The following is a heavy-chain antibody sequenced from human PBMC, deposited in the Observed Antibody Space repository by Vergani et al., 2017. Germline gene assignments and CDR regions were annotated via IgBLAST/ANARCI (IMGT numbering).Heavy chain of an antibody. CDR1: GFIFSSYG. Sequence: QVQLVESGGGVVQPGRSLRLSCAASGFIFSSYGMHWVRQAPGKGLEWVAVIWYDGSNKYYADSVKGRFTISRDNSKNTLYLQMNSLRAEDTAVYYCARDRGYCDNTPNGENDYWGQGTLVTVSS. CDR3: ARDRGYCDNTPNGENDY. D-gene: IGHD4-17*01. J-gene: IGHJ4*02. CDR2: IWYDGSNK. V-gene: IGHV3-33*01.